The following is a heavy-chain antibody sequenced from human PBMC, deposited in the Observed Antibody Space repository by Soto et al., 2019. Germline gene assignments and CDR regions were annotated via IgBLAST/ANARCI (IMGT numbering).Heavy chain of an antibody. Sequence: ESLKISCKWSGYTVTYYWIGWLRQLPGKGLEWRGSIYPGDADTRYSPSFQGHVTITVDKSTSTAYLQWNTLKASDTAMYYCATHTSSFRYYHYAMDVWGKGTTVTVSS. CDR3: ATHTSSFRYYHYAMDV. D-gene: IGHD2-15*01. V-gene: IGHV5-51*01. CDR2: IYPGDADT. J-gene: IGHJ6*04. CDR1: GYTVTYYW.